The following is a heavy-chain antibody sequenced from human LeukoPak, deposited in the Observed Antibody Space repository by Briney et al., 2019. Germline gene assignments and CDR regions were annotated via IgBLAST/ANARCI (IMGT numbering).Heavy chain of an antibody. J-gene: IGHJ5*01. CDR1: GYTFTDCF. Sequence: VASVKVSCKASGYTFTDCFIHWVRQAPGQGLEWMGWINPNIGDASYAQKFQDRVTMTRDRSINTAYMELSRLTSDDTAVYYCARMALDGGDSIGFDSWGQGTLVTVSS. V-gene: IGHV1-2*02. D-gene: IGHD2-21*02. CDR3: ARMALDGGDSIGFDS. CDR2: INPNIGDA.